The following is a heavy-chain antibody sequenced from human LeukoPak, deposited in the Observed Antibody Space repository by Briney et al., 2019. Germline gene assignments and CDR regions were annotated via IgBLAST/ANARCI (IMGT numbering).Heavy chain of an antibody. V-gene: IGHV3-30*04. D-gene: IGHD2-15*01. CDR1: GFTFSSYA. CDR2: ISYDGSNK. CDR3: ARDLLSFLVVEIAATPSFDY. J-gene: IGHJ4*02. Sequence: GRSLRLSCAASGFTFSSYAMHWVRQAPGKGLEWVSVISYDGSNKYYADSVKGRFTISRDNSKNTLYLQMNSLRAEDTAVYYCARDLLSFLVVEIAATPSFDYWGQGTLVTVSS.